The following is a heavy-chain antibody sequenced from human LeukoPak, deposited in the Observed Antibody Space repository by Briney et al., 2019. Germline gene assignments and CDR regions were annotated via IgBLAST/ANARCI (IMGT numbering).Heavy chain of an antibody. CDR3: ARGPYCSSTSCYPIYYYFDY. CDR1: GGSFSGYY. V-gene: IGHV4-34*01. J-gene: IGHJ4*02. Sequence: PSETLSLTCAVYGGSFSGYYWSWIRQPPGKGLEWIGEINHSGSTNYNPSLKSRVTKSVDTSKNQFSLKLSSVTAADTAVYYCARGPYCSSTSCYPIYYYFDYWGQGTLVTVSS. CDR2: INHSGST. D-gene: IGHD2-2*01.